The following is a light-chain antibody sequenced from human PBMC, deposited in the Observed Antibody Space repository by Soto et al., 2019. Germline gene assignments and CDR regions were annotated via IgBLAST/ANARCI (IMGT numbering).Light chain of an antibody. J-gene: IGLJ1*01. Sequence: QSVLAQPPSVSAAPGQKVTISCSGSSSNIGGNSVSWYQQLPGTAPKLLIYDDNKRPSGIPDPFSGSKSGTSATLGITGFQTGDEADYYCGSWDSSLSAYVFGTGTKVTV. CDR1: SSNIGGNS. CDR2: DDN. CDR3: GSWDSSLSAYV. V-gene: IGLV1-51*01.